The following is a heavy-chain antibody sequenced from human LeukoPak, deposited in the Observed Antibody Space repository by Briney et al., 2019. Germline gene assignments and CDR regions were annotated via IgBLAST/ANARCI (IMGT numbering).Heavy chain of an antibody. Sequence: PGGSLRLSCAASGFTVSSNYMSWVRQAPGKGLEWVSLLFSGGTTYYADSVKGRFTISRDNSKNTLYLQMNSLRAEDTAVYYCARGGDGYNYAFDMRGQGTMVTVSS. J-gene: IGHJ3*02. V-gene: IGHV3-53*05. D-gene: IGHD5-24*01. CDR1: GFTVSSNY. CDR2: LFSGGTT. CDR3: ARGGDGYNYAFDM.